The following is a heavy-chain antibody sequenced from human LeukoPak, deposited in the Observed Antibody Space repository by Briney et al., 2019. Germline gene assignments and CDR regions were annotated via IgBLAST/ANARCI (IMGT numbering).Heavy chain of an antibody. D-gene: IGHD2-8*02. CDR3: ASQLVGAAFDP. CDR1: GFTFSGYW. CDR2: IKSDGSMT. J-gene: IGHJ5*02. Sequence: GGSLRLSCVASGFTFSGYWMHWVCQPPGKGLVWVSRIKSDGSMTNYADSVKGRFTISRDNAKNTLYLQMNSLRAEDTAVYYCASQLVGAAFDPWGQGTLVTVSS. V-gene: IGHV3-74*01.